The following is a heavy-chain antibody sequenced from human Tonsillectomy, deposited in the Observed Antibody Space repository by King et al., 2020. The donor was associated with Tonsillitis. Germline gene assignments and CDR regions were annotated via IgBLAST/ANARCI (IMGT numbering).Heavy chain of an antibody. CDR1: GVSISSGGYS. CDR2: IYYSGST. Sequence: QLQESGPGLVKPSQTLSLTCAVSGVSISSGGYSWSWIRQPLGKGLEWIGYIYYSGSTSYNPSLKSRVTISVDTSQNQFSLKLSSVTAADTAVYYWARETAVALFDYWGQGTLVTVSS. CDR3: ARETAVALFDY. D-gene: IGHD6-19*01. V-gene: IGHV4-30-4*07. J-gene: IGHJ4*02.